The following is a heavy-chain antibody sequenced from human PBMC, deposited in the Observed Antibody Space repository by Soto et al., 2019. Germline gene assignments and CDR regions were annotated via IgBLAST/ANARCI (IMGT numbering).Heavy chain of an antibody. Sequence: EVHLLESGGGFLQPGGSLRLSCAASGFSFSIFAMNWVRQAPGKGLEWVSTISSGGGTTLYADSVKGRFTISRDNSKNTVSLQMNSLRAEDTAAYYCVRGYSYVWGQGTLVIVSS. D-gene: IGHD5-18*01. CDR1: GFSFSIFA. CDR3: VRGYSYV. V-gene: IGHV3-23*01. J-gene: IGHJ4*02. CDR2: ISSGGGTT.